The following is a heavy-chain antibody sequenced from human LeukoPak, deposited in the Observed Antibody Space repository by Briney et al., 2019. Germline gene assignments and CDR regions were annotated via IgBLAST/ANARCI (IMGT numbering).Heavy chain of an antibody. CDR1: EFTFSSYA. Sequence: GGSLRLSCAASEFTFSSYAMHWVREAPGKGVEWVAVISYDGSNKYYADSVKGRFTISRDNSKNTLYLQMNSLRAEDTAVYYCARGASYYYDSSGYSWGQGTLVTVSS. D-gene: IGHD3-22*01. CDR3: ARGASYYYDSSGYS. J-gene: IGHJ4*02. CDR2: ISYDGSNK. V-gene: IGHV3-30-3*01.